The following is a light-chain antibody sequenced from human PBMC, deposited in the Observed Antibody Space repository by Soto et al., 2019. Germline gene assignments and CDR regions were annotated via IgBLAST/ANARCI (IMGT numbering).Light chain of an antibody. CDR1: SSNIGAGYD. CDR2: GNS. CDR3: QSYDSSLSGYV. J-gene: IGLJ1*01. Sequence: QSVLPQPPSVSGAPGQRDTISCTGSSSNIGAGYDVHWYQQLPGTAPKLLIYGNSNRPSGVPDRFSGSKSGTSASLAITGLQAEDEADYYCQSYDSSLSGYVFGTGTKLTVL. V-gene: IGLV1-40*01.